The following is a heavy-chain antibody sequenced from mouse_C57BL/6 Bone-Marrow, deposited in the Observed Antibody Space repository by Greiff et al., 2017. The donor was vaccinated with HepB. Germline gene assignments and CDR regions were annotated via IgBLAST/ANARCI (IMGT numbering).Heavy chain of an antibody. V-gene: IGHV1-55*01. D-gene: IGHD2-4*01. CDR2: IYPGSGST. J-gene: IGHJ2*01. Sequence: VQLQQPGAELVKPGASVKMSCKASGYTFTSYWITWVKQRPGQGLEWIGDIYPGSGSTNYNEKFKSKATMTVDTSSSTAYMQLSSLTSEDSAVYYCARYSDYDEYYFDYWGQGTTLTVSS. CDR3: ARYSDYDEYYFDY. CDR1: GYTFTSYW.